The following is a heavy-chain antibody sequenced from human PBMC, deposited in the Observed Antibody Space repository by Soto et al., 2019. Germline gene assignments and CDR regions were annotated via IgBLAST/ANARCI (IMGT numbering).Heavy chain of an antibody. CDR3: ARDRPEIYSSSSYFDY. Sequence: GVSLRLSCAASGFTFSSYSMNWVRQAPGKGLEWVSSISSSSSYIYYADSVKGRFTISRDNAKNSLYLQMNSLRAEDTAVYYCARDRPEIYSSSSYFDYWGQGTLVTVSS. CDR1: GFTFSSYS. V-gene: IGHV3-21*01. D-gene: IGHD6-6*01. CDR2: ISSSSSYI. J-gene: IGHJ4*02.